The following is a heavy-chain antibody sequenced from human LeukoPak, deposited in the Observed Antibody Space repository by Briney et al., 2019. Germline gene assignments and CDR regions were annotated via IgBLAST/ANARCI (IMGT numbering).Heavy chain of an antibody. CDR3: ARAIVFDAFDI. CDR2: IYSGGST. CDR1: GFTVSSNY. D-gene: IGHD3-16*02. Sequence: GGSLRLSCAASGFTVSSNYMSWVRQAPGKGPEWVSVIYSGGSTYYADSVKGRFTISRDNSKNTLYLQMNSLRAEDTAVYYCARAIVFDAFDIWGQGTMVTVSS. J-gene: IGHJ3*02. V-gene: IGHV3-53*01.